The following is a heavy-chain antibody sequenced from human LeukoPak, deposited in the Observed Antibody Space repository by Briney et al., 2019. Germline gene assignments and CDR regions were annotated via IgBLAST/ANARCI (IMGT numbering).Heavy chain of an antibody. CDR3: ASGHGDYSFDY. CDR1: GFTFSNHG. D-gene: IGHD4-17*01. Sequence: GGSLRLSCVASGFTFSNHGMHWVRQAPGKGLEWVAIIWFDGSNIYYADSVKGRFTISRDNSKNTLFLRMNSLRAEDTAVYYCASGHGDYSFDYWGQGTLVTVSS. J-gene: IGHJ4*02. CDR2: IWFDGSNI. V-gene: IGHV3-33*01.